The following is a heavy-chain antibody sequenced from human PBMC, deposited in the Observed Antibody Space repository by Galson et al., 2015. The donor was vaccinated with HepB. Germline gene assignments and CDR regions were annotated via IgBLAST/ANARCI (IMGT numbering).Heavy chain of an antibody. V-gene: IGHV3-23*01. J-gene: IGHJ4*02. D-gene: IGHD2/OR15-2a*01. CDR1: GFTFSSYA. Sequence: SLRLSCAASGFTFSSYAMSWVRQAPGKGLEWVSAISGSGRGTYYADSVKGRFTISRDNSKNTLYLQMNSLRAEDTAVYYCLLRPSYFDYWGQGTLVTVSS. CDR2: ISGSGRGT. CDR3: LLRPSYFDY.